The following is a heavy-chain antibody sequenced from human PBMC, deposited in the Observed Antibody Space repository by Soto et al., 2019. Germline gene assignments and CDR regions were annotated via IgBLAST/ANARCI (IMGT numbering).Heavy chain of an antibody. CDR3: ARDSPMYKQQLNV. V-gene: IGHV3-30-3*01. Sequence: GSLRLSCAASGFTFSSYAMHWVRQAPGKGLEWVAVISYDGSNKYYADSVKGRFTISRDNSKNTLYLQMNSLRAEDTAVYYCARDSPMYKQQLNVWGQGTTVTVSS. CDR1: GFTFSSYA. CDR2: ISYDGSNK. J-gene: IGHJ6*02. D-gene: IGHD6-13*01.